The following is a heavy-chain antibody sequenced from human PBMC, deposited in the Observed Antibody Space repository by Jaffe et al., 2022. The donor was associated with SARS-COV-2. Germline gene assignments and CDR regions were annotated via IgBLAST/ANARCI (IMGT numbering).Heavy chain of an antibody. J-gene: IGHJ4*02. D-gene: IGHD2-21*02. CDR2: INSASTYI. V-gene: IGHV3-21*01. Sequence: EVQLVESGGGLVKPGGSLRLSCAASGFTFSSYSMNWVRQASGKGLEWVSSINSASTYIYYADSVKGRFTISRDNAKNSLYLHMNSLRAEDTAVYYCARTLAERDYGDPDGYFDFWGQGTLVTVSS. CDR3: ARTLAERDYGDPDGYFDF. CDR1: GFTFSSYS.